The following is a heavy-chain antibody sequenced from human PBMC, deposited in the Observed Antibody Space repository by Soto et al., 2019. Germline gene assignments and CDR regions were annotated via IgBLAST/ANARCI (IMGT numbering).Heavy chain of an antibody. D-gene: IGHD3-10*01. CDR2: IIPIFGTA. Sequence: SMKFSIKASGGTFSSYAISWVRQAPGQGLEWMGGIIPIFGTANYAQKFQGRVTITADESTSTAYMELSSLRSEDTAVYYGARNYYGSRFDYWGQGTLVTVSS. J-gene: IGHJ4*02. CDR1: GGTFSSYA. CDR3: ARNYYGSRFDY. V-gene: IGHV1-69*13.